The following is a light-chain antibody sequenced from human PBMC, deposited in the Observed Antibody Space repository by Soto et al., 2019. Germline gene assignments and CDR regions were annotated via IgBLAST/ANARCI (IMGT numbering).Light chain of an antibody. Sequence: DLQMTQSPSSLSASLGDRVTITCQASQDISNYLNWYQQKPGKAPKVVIYDASNLETGVPPRFSGTGSGTDFTFTISSLQPEDIATYYCQQYDNVPFTFGPGTTVDF. CDR2: DAS. CDR3: QQYDNVPFT. V-gene: IGKV1-33*01. J-gene: IGKJ3*01. CDR1: QDISNY.